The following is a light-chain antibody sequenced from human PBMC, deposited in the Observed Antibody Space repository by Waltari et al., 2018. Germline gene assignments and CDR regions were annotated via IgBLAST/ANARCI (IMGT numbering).Light chain of an antibody. CDR3: HSRDASGVGGT. CDR1: SLRSYY. J-gene: IGLJ2*01. V-gene: IGLV3-19*01. CDR2: DNN. Sequence: TQDPAVSVALGQTVRITCQGDSLRSYYPSWYQQRPGQAPKLVLYDNNNRPSGVPDRFSGSRSDNTASLTVTGAQAEDEGHYYCHSRDASGVGGTFGGGTKLTVL.